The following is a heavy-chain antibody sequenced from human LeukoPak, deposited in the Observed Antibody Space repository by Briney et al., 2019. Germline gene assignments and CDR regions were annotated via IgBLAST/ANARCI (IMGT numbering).Heavy chain of an antibody. CDR3: AKNGGPHGMDV. CDR2: IKRDGSE. Sequence: GGSLRLSCATSGFTFSSIWMSWVRQAPGKGLEWVANIKRDGSETMDSVKGRFTISRDNAKNSLHLQMNSLRVEDTAVYYCAKNGGPHGMDVWGQGTTVTVSS. CDR1: GFTFSSIW. V-gene: IGHV3-7*02. J-gene: IGHJ6*02. D-gene: IGHD3-16*01.